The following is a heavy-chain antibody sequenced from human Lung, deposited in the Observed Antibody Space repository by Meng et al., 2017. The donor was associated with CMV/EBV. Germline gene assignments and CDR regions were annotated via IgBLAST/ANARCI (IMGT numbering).Heavy chain of an antibody. J-gene: IGHJ4*02. CDR3: AREASGSYYAFYFDF. D-gene: IGHD1-26*01. V-gene: IGHV3-11*04. Sequence: SCAASGFSFSDHYMSWIRQAPGKGLEWVSYISGNGNTIYYADSVTGPFTISSDNANNSLYLQLNSLRVEDTAVYYCAREASGSYYAFYFDFWVQGTXVTVSS. CDR1: GFSFSDHY. CDR2: ISGNGNTI.